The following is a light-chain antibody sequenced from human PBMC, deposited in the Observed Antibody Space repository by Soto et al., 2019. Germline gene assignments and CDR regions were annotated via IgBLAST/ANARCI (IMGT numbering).Light chain of an antibody. CDR2: GAS. Sequence: EIVITQSPVTLSVSPVERATLSCRASQSVSSSYLDWYQQKPGQAPRLLIYGASSRATGIPERFSGSGSGTDFTLTISRLEPEDFAVYYCQQYGSSPRTFGQGTKVDIK. V-gene: IGKV3-20*01. CDR3: QQYGSSPRT. CDR1: QSVSSSY. J-gene: IGKJ1*01.